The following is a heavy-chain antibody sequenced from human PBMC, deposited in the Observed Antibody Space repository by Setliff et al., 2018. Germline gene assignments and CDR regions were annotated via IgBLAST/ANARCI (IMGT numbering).Heavy chain of an antibody. CDR3: VNARMVTTWGRAY. V-gene: IGHV3-23*01. CDR1: GFTFSSYA. D-gene: IGHD4-17*01. CDR2: ISGSDRTT. J-gene: IGHJ4*02. Sequence: GGSLRLSCSASGFTFSSYAMTWVRQAPGKGLEWVSSISGSDRTTYYAASVKGRLTISRDNSRNTLFLQMNSLRADDTAVYFCVNARMVTTWGRAYWGQGTLVTVSS.